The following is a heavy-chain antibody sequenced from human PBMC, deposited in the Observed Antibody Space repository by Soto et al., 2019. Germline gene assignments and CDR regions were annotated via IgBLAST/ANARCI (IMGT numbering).Heavy chain of an antibody. J-gene: IGHJ4*02. CDR3: ARAGGTTVTGLWHFDS. V-gene: IGHV3-33*01. CDR2: IWYDGTQK. Sequence: QVQLEESGGGVVQPGRSLRLSCEASGFTFNTDSMHWVRQPPGKVLAWLAAIWYDGTQKYYADSVKGRFIISRDNSKKTLYLEMNSLRAEDTAVYYCARAGGTTVTGLWHFDSWGQGTLVTVSS. D-gene: IGHD4-17*01. CDR1: GFTFNTDS.